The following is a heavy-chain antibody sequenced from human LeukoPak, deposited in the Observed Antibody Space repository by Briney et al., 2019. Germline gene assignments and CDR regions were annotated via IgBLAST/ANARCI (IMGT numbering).Heavy chain of an antibody. V-gene: IGHV3-30*04. CDR3: ARGADTAMGAAFDI. CDR1: GFTFSSYA. CDR2: ISYDGSNK. Sequence: GGSLRLSCAASGFTFSSYAMHWVRQAPGKGLEWVAVISYDGSNKYYADSVKGRFTISRDNSKNTLYLQMNSLGAEDTAVYYCARGADTAMGAAFDIWGQVTMVTVSS. D-gene: IGHD5-18*01. J-gene: IGHJ3*02.